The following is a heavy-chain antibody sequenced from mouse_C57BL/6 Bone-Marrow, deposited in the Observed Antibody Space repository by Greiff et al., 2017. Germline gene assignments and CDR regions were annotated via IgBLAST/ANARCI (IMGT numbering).Heavy chain of an antibody. CDR3: ARYGYLFDY. J-gene: IGHJ2*01. Sequence: QVQLQQSGPELVKPGASVKISCKASGYAFSSSWMNWVKQRSGKGLEWIGRIYPGDGDTNYNGKFKGKATLTADKSSSTAYMQLSSLTSEDSAVYFCARYGYLFDYWGQGTTLTVSS. V-gene: IGHV1-82*01. CDR2: IYPGDGDT. D-gene: IGHD2-2*01. CDR1: GYAFSSSW.